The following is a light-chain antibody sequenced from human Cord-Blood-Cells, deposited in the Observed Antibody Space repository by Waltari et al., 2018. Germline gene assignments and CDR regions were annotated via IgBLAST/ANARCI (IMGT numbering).Light chain of an antibody. V-gene: IGLV2-14*03. CDR2: DVS. CDR1: SSDVGGYNY. Sequence: QSALTQPASVSGSPGQSITISCTGTSSDVGGYNYVSWYQQQPGKAPKLMIYDVSNRPSGVSNRFSGSKSGNTASLTISWLQAEDEADYYCSSYTSSSTLVFGGGTKLTVL. J-gene: IGLJ3*02. CDR3: SSYTSSSTLV.